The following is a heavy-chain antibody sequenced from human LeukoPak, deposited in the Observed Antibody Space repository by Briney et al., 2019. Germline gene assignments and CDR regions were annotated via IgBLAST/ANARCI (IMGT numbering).Heavy chain of an antibody. V-gene: IGHV4-59*12. CDR1: GASITSYY. CDR3: ARGPTDVVVVVAADYYYGMDV. Sequence: SETLSLTCTVSGASITSYYWRWLRQPPGKGLEWIGYIYYSGSTNYNPYLKSRVTISVDTSKNQFSLKLTSVTAADTAVYYCARGPTDVVVVVAADYYYGMDVWGQGTTVTVSS. J-gene: IGHJ6*02. D-gene: IGHD2-15*01. CDR2: IYYSGST.